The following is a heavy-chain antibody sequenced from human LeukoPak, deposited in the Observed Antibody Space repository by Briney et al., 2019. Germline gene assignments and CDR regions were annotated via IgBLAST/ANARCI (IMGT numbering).Heavy chain of an antibody. CDR3: AKGSRIVVVVAADY. Sequence: GRSLRPSCAASGFTFSSYGMHWVRQAPGKGLEWVAVISYDGSNKYYADSVKGRFTISRDNSKNTLYLQMNSLRAEDTAVYYCAKGSRIVVVVAADYWGQGTLVTVSS. D-gene: IGHD2-15*01. CDR2: ISYDGSNK. CDR1: GFTFSSYG. J-gene: IGHJ4*02. V-gene: IGHV3-30*18.